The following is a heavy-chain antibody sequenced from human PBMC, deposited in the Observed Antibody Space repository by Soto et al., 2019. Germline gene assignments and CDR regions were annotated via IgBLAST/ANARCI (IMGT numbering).Heavy chain of an antibody. CDR3: ARDIGYCRSTSCQNWFDP. V-gene: IGHV1-69*13. CDR1: GGTFSSYA. CDR2: IIPIFGTA. D-gene: IGHD2-2*01. J-gene: IGHJ5*02. Sequence: GASVKVSCKASGGTFSSYAISWVRQAPGQGLEWMGGIIPIFGTANYAQKFQGRVTITADESTSTAYMELSSLRSEDTAVYYCARDIGYCRSTSCQNWFDPWGQGTMVTVSS.